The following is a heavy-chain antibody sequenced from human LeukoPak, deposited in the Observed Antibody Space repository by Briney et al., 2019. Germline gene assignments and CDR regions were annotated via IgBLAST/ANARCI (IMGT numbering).Heavy chain of an antibody. Sequence: ASVKVSCKASGYTFTGYYMHWVRQAPGQGLEWMGWINPNSGGTNYAQKFQGRVTMTRDTSISTAYMELSRLRSDDTAVYYCARDGSGKNYYYYYMDVWGKGTTVTVSS. D-gene: IGHD3-10*01. CDR1: GYTFTGYY. CDR2: INPNSGGT. J-gene: IGHJ6*03. CDR3: ARDGSGKNYYYYYMDV. V-gene: IGHV1-2*02.